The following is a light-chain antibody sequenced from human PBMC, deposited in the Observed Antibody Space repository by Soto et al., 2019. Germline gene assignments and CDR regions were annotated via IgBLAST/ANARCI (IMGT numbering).Light chain of an antibody. CDR1: QSVSSN. CDR2: GAS. CDR3: QQSSNWPRT. V-gene: IGKV3-15*01. J-gene: IGKJ1*01. Sequence: EIVMTQSPATLSVSPGERYTLSCMASQSVSSNLAWYQQKPGQAPRLLIYGASTRATGIPARFSGSGSGTEFTLTISSLQSEDFAVYYCQQSSNWPRTFGQGTKVDIK.